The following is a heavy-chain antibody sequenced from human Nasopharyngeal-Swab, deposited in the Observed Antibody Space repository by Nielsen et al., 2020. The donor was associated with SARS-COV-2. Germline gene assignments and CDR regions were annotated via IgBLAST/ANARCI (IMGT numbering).Heavy chain of an antibody. CDR3: ARGGPDIVVVPAEAFDI. Sequence: SVQVSCKASGYTFTSYDINWVRQPTGKGLEWMGWMNPNSGNTGCAQKFQGRVTMTRNTSISTAYMELSSLRSEDTAVYYCARGGPDIVVVPAEAFDIWGQGTMVTVSS. V-gene: IGHV1-8*01. CDR1: GYTFTSYD. J-gene: IGHJ3*02. CDR2: MNPNSGNT. D-gene: IGHD2-2*01.